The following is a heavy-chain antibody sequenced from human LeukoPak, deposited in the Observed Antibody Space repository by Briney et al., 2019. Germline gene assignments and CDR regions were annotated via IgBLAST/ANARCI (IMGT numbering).Heavy chain of an antibody. CDR3: ARLMSRGVIHFDY. J-gene: IGHJ4*02. Sequence: PSETLSLTCTVSGGSISSGGYYWSWIRQHPGQGLEWIGYIYYSGSTYYNPSLKSRVTISVDTSKNQFSLKLSSVTAADTAVYYCARLMSRGVIHFDYWGQGTLVTVSS. CDR1: GGSISSGGYY. CDR2: IYYSGST. D-gene: IGHD3-10*01. V-gene: IGHV4-31*03.